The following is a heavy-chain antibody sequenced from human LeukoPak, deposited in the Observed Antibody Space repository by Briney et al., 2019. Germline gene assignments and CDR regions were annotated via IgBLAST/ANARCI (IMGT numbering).Heavy chain of an antibody. D-gene: IGHD6-19*01. V-gene: IGHV3-21*01. J-gene: IGHJ3*02. CDR2: ISGSSSYI. CDR3: ARDPYSSGWYKDAFDI. Sequence: QAGGSLRLSCAASGFTFSSYSMNWVRQAPGKGLEWVSSISGSSSYINYADSVKGRFTISRDNAQNSLFLQLNSPRAEDTAVYYCARDPYSSGWYKDAFDIWGQGTMVTVSS. CDR1: GFTFSSYS.